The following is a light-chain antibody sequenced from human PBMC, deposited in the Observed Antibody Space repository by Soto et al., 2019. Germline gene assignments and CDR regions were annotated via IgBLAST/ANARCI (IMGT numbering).Light chain of an antibody. Sequence: DIQMTQSPSTLSASVGDRVTITCRASQSLASWLAWYQQKPGKAPKVLIYEASNLEIGVPSRFSGSGSGTEFSLPVSSLQPDDVATYYCKQYTDYPWTFGQGTKVEIK. CDR2: EAS. J-gene: IGKJ1*01. CDR1: QSLASW. V-gene: IGKV1-5*03. CDR3: KQYTDYPWT.